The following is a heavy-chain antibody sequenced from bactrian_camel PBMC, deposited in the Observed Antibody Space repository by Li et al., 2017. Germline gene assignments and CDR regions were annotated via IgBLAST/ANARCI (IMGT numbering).Heavy chain of an antibody. CDR1: GYRHNSNC. CDR3: VFQRVCLQVEGWLQRPNDAAY. D-gene: IGHD2*01. J-gene: IGHJ4*01. V-gene: IGHV3S53*01. Sequence: VQLVESGGGSVQAGGSLRLSCATSGYRHNSNCLGWFRQAPGKEREGVAGITRDGKTTYGDHVKGRFTISENNAQVYLQMNSLKPEGTATYYCVFQRVCLQVEGWLQRPNDAAYWGQGTQVTVS. CDR2: ITRDGKT.